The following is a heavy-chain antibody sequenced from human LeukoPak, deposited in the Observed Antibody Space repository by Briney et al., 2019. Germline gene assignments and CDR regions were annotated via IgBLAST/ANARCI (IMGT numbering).Heavy chain of an antibody. CDR2: IYTSGST. CDR1: GGSISSYY. CDR3: ARVLRYFDWLSETNWFDP. J-gene: IGHJ5*02. D-gene: IGHD3-9*01. Sequence: SETLSLTCTVSGGSISSYYWSWIRQPPGKGLEWIGRIYTSGSTNYNPSLKSRVTISVDTSKNQFSLKLSSVTAADTAVYYCARVLRYFDWLSETNWFDPWGQGTLVTVSS. V-gene: IGHV4-4*08.